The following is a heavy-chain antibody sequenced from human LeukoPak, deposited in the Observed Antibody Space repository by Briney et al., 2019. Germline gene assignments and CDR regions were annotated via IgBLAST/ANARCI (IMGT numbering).Heavy chain of an antibody. V-gene: IGHV3-7*01. CDR2: IKQDGREK. J-gene: IGHJ4*02. CDR3: ARHSGTYFDY. CDR1: GFTVSSDW. Sequence: GGSLRLSWAASGFTVSSDWMTWVRQAPGKGLEWVANIKQDGREKYYVDSVKGRFTISRDNAKNSLYLQMNSLRAEDTSVYYCARHSGTYFDYWGQGTLVTVSS. D-gene: IGHD1-26*01.